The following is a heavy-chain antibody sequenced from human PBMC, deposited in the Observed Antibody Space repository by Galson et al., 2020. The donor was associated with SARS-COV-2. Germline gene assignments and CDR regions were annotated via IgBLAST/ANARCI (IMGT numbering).Heavy chain of an antibody. CDR3: AADTAVYYCARGVAYDFWSGYQDWYFDL. J-gene: IGHJ2*01. V-gene: IGHV4-34*01. D-gene: IGHD3-3*01. Sequence: SETLSLTCAVYGGSFSGYYWSWIRQPPGKGLEWIGEINHSGSTNYNPSLKSRVTISVDTSKNQFSLKLSSVTAAVKLSSVTAADTAVYYCARGVAYDFWSGYQDWYFDLWGRGTLVTVSS. CDR1: GGSFSGYY. CDR2: INHSGST.